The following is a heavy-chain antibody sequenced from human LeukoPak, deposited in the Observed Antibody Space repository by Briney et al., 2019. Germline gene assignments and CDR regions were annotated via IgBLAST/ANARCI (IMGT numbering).Heavy chain of an antibody. J-gene: IGHJ3*02. V-gene: IGHV1-2*02. CDR1: GYTFTGYY. D-gene: IGHD2-21*02. CDR3: ARGCGGDCYHGPAFDI. CDR2: INPNSGGA. Sequence: GASVKVSCKASGYTFTGYYMHWVRQAPGQGLEWMGWINPNSGGANYAQKFQGRVTITADKSTSTAYMELSSLRSEDTAVYYCARGCGGDCYHGPAFDIWGQGTMVTVSS.